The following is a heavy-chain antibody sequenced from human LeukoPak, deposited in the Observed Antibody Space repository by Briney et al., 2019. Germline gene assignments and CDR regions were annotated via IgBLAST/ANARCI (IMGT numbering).Heavy chain of an antibody. V-gene: IGHV4-59*11. D-gene: IGHD5-24*01. CDR2: ISHTAST. Sequence: PSETLSLTCTVSGGSMSHHWSWTRQSPGKGLEWIGYISHTASTNYNPSLKSRVTLSIDTSKSQLSFQLTSVTAADTAVYYCAREKSPERKTWLQLGAFDVWGQGTVVTVSS. CDR3: AREKSPERKTWLQLGAFDV. J-gene: IGHJ3*01. CDR1: GGSMSHH.